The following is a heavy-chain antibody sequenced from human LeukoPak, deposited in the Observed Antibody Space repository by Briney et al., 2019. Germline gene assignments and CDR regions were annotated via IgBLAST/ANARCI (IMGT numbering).Heavy chain of an antibody. V-gene: IGHV3-30*04. Sequence: GRSLRLSCAASGFTFSSYAIHRVRQAPGQGVEWVAVISADGSTKYYADSVKGRFTISRDNSKSTLYLQMNSLRAEDTAVYYCARDPGSSSAGWDFDYWGQGTPVTVSS. CDR2: ISADGSTK. CDR1: GFTFSSYA. CDR3: ARDPGSSSAGWDFDY. D-gene: IGHD6-6*01. J-gene: IGHJ4*02.